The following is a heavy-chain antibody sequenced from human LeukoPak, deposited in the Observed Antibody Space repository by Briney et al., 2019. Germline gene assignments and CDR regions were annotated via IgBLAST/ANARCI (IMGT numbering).Heavy chain of an antibody. CDR2: ISGSGGST. J-gene: IGHJ4*02. CDR1: GFTFSSYA. D-gene: IGHD4-17*01. CDR3: AKVYGDYPGKFDY. Sequence: GGSLRLSCAASGFTFSSYAMSWVRQAPGKGLEWVSAISGSGGSTYYADSVKGRFTISRDNSKNTLYLRMNSLRAEDTAVYYCAKVYGDYPGKFDYWGQGTLVTVSS. V-gene: IGHV3-23*01.